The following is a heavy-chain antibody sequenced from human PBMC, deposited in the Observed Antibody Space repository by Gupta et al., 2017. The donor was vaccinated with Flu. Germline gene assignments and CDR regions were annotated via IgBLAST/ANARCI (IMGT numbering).Heavy chain of an antibody. CDR3: NTDGKYDDSGEFWCDP. D-gene: IGHD3-10*01. CDR1: VLTFNPAW. Sequence: PLVESGRGLIEPGGSLRFSCSVSVLTFNPAWLTWVRQAPGKGMEWVGSIKSKKDGGAAEYGTPVKDRFIISRDDSKNTMYLQMNSLKIEDTAIYWCNTDGKYDDSGEFWCDPWGQGTLVSVSS. V-gene: IGHV3-15*05. CDR2: IKSKKDGGAA. J-gene: IGHJ5*02.